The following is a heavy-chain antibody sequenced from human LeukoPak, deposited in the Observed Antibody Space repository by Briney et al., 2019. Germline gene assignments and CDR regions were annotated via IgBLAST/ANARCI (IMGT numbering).Heavy chain of an antibody. D-gene: IGHD6-13*01. CDR2: IYQSGST. CDR1: GGSISNYY. CDR3: ARGSSGYSSSWYLPPYYFDY. V-gene: IGHV4-59*12. Sequence: SETLSLTCTVSGGSISNYYWSWIRQPPGKGLEWIGYIYQSGSTDYNPSLKSRVTISVDTSRNQFSLKLSSVTAADTAVYYCARGSSGYSSSWYLPPYYFDYWGQGTLVTVSS. J-gene: IGHJ4*02.